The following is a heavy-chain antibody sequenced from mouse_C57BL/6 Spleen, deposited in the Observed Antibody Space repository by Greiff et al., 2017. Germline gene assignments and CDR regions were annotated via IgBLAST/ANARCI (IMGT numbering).Heavy chain of an antibody. D-gene: IGHD2-4*01. CDR3: ARNDYEAWFAY. Sequence: VQLKQSGPELVKPGASVKISCKASGYSFTGYYMNWVKQSPEKSLEWIGEINPSTGGTTYNQKFKAKATLTVDKSSSTAYMQLKSLTSEYSAVYYCARNDYEAWFAYWGQGTLVTVSA. CDR2: INPSTGGT. CDR1: GYSFTGYY. J-gene: IGHJ3*01. V-gene: IGHV1-42*01.